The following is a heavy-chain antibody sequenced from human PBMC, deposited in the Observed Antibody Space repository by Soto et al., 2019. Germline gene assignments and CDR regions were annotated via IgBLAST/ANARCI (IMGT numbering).Heavy chain of an antibody. CDR3: VRWEEVRGAHYYYGMDV. CDR2: ISSNGGST. Sequence: GGSLRLSCSASGFTFSSYAMHWVRQAPGKGLEYVSAISSNGGSTYYADSVKGRFTISRDNSKNTLYLQMSSLRAEDTAVYYCVRWEEVRGAHYYYGMDVWGQGTTVTVSS. V-gene: IGHV3-64D*08. J-gene: IGHJ6*02. D-gene: IGHD3-10*01. CDR1: GFTFSSYA.